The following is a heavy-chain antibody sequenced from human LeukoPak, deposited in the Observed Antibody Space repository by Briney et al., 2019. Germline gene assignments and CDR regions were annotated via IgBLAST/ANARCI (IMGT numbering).Heavy chain of an antibody. J-gene: IGHJ4*02. Sequence: GGSLRLSCSASGFTFSSYAMHWVRQAPGKGLESVSAISSNGGSTYYADSVKGRFTISRDNSKNTLYLQMSSLRAEDTAVYYCVKSIAVAGTVFDYWGQGTLVTVSS. V-gene: IGHV3-64D*06. D-gene: IGHD6-19*01. CDR1: GFTFSSYA. CDR3: VKSIAVAGTVFDY. CDR2: ISSNGGST.